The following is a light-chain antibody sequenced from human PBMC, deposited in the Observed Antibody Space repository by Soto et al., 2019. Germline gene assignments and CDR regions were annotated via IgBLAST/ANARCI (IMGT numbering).Light chain of an antibody. Sequence: DIQMTQSPSTLSASVGDRVTITCRASRSVNSWVAWYQVKPGSAPNLLIYQASTLQSGVPSRFSGSGFGTEFTLTSSSLQPDYFANCYCQHYHSYSGTFGQGAPVEIK. V-gene: IGKV1-5*03. CDR3: QHYHSYSGT. CDR2: QAS. J-gene: IGKJ1*01. CDR1: RSVNSW.